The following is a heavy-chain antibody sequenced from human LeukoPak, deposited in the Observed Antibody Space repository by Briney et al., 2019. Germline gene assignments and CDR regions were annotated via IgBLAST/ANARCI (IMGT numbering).Heavy chain of an antibody. J-gene: IGHJ6*02. Sequence: PSETLSLTCTVSGGSISSYYWSWIRQPPGKGLEWIGYIYYSGSTNYNPSLKSRVTISVDTSKNQFSLKLSSVTAADTAVYYCARDRGYYRYYYGMDVWGQGNTVTVSS. D-gene: IGHD3-22*01. CDR2: IYYSGST. CDR1: GGSISSYY. CDR3: ARDRGYYRYYYGMDV. V-gene: IGHV4-59*01.